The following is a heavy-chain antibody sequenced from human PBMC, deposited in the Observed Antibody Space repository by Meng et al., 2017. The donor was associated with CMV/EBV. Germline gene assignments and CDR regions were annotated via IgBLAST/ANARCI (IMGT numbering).Heavy chain of an antibody. V-gene: IGHV3-9*01. CDR2: INWNSGDI. D-gene: IGHD2-2*03. CDR3: AKDIRGYWYSLEY. J-gene: IGHJ4*02. Sequence: GGSLRLSCAASGFTFDDYAMHWARQAPGKGLEWVSGINWNSGDIGYADSVKGRFTISRDNAKNSLYLQMNSLRDEDTALYYCAKDIRGYWYSLEYWGQGTLVTVSS. CDR1: GFTFDDYA.